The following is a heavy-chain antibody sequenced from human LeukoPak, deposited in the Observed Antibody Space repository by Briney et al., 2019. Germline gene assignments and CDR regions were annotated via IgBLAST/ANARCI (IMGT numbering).Heavy chain of an antibody. J-gene: IGHJ4*02. CDR2: ISRNGGST. Sequence: GGSLRLSCAASGFTFSNYAMSWVRQAPGKGLEWVSAISRNGGSTYYADSVKGRFTISRDSSKNTLYLQMNSLRAEDTAVYYCANMRSTTEFDYWGQGTLVIVSS. D-gene: IGHD1-1*01. CDR1: GFTFSNYA. V-gene: IGHV3-23*01. CDR3: ANMRSTTEFDY.